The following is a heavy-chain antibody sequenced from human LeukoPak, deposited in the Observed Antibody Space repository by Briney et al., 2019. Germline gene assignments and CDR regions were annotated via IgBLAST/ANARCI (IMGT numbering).Heavy chain of an antibody. D-gene: IGHD6-13*01. V-gene: IGHV3-30-3*01. CDR2: ISYDGSNK. J-gene: IGHJ5*02. CDR1: GFTFSSYA. Sequence: GGSLRLSCAASGFTFSSYAMHWVRQAPGKGLEWVAVISYDGSNKYYADSVKGRFTISRDNAKNSLYLQVNSLRAEDTAVYYCARVRTAAELFDPWAREPWSPSPQ. CDR3: ARVRTAAELFDP.